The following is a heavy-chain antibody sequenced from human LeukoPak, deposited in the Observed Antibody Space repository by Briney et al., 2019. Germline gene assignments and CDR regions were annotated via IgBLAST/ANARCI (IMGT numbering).Heavy chain of an antibody. J-gene: IGHJ5*02. CDR3: ARRPPTGAALDH. V-gene: IGHV3-48*01. Sequence: GGSLKLSCAASGFTFSVYGMNWVRQAPGKGLEWISYISSSTSTINYADSVKGRFTISRDNANNSLFLQMHSLGVEDTAVYYCARRPPTGAALDHWGQGALVTVSS. CDR1: GFTFSVYG. D-gene: IGHD6-6*01. CDR2: ISSSTSTI.